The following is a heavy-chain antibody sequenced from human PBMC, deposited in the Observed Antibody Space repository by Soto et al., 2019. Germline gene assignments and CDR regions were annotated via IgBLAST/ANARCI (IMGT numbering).Heavy chain of an antibody. Sequence: QLQLQESGPGLVKPSETLSLTCTVSGGSISSSSYYWGWIRQPPGKGLEWIGSIYYSGSTYYNPSLKSRVPISVDTAKNQFSLKLSSVTAADTAVYYCARHTPAISISDHWGQGTLVTVSS. V-gene: IGHV4-39*01. CDR3: ARHTPAISISDH. CDR2: IYYSGST. D-gene: IGHD2-15*01. CDR1: GGSISSSSYY. J-gene: IGHJ4*02.